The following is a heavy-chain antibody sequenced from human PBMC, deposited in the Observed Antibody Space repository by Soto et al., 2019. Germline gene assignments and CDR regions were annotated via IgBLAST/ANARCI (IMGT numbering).Heavy chain of an antibody. Sequence: EVQLVQSGAEVKKPGESLKISCKGSGYSFTSYWIGWVRQMPGKGLEWMGIIYPGDSDTRYSPSFQGQVTISADKSISTAYLQWSSLKASDTAMYYCARGRGHYYDFWSGYYNGYYYYGMDVWGQGTTVTVSS. CDR1: GYSFTSYW. CDR3: ARGRGHYYDFWSGYYNGYYYYGMDV. D-gene: IGHD3-3*01. CDR2: IYPGDSDT. J-gene: IGHJ6*02. V-gene: IGHV5-51*01.